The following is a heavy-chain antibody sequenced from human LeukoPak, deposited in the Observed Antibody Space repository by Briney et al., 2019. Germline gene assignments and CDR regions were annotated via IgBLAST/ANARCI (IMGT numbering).Heavy chain of an antibody. Sequence: GGSLRLSCAASGFTFSSYWMSWVRQAPGKGLEWVAVISYDGSNKYYADSVKGRFTISRDNSKNTLYLQMNSLRAEDTAVYYCAKSDSGWLDYWGQGTLVTVSS. CDR1: GFTFSSYW. CDR2: ISYDGSNK. J-gene: IGHJ4*02. CDR3: AKSDSGWLDY. D-gene: IGHD6-19*01. V-gene: IGHV3-30*18.